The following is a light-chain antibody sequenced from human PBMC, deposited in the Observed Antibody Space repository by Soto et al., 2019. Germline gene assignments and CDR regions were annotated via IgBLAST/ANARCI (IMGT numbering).Light chain of an antibody. CDR3: QQYGSSRLT. V-gene: IGKV3-20*01. Sequence: EIVLTQSPGTLSLSPGERATLSCRASQSVSSSYLAWYRQKPGQAPRLLIYGASTRATGIPDRFSGSGSGRDFTLIISRLEPEDSAVYYCQQYGSSRLTFGGGTKVEIK. CDR2: GAS. CDR1: QSVSSSY. J-gene: IGKJ4*01.